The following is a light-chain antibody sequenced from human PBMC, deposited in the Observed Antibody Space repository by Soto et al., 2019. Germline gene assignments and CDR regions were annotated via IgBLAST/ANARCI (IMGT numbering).Light chain of an antibody. Sequence: IALTQSPAILALSPGDRATLSCRASQSVSSSYLAWYQQKPGQAPRLLIYDASNRATGIPARFSGSGSGTDFSLTISSLEPEDFAVYYCQQRSSWPLTFGGGTKVDIK. CDR3: QQRSSWPLT. CDR2: DAS. V-gene: IGKV3-11*01. CDR1: QSVSSSY. J-gene: IGKJ4*01.